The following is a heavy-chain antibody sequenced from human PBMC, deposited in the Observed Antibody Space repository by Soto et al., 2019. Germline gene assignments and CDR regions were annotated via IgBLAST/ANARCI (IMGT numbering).Heavy chain of an antibody. J-gene: IGHJ4*02. Sequence: AGGSLRLSCVGSDFIFGTFAMSWVRQAPGKGLEWVSGINGDGETTYYADSVKGRFTISRDNAENTLYLQMNSLRAGDTAVYYCTTVFEYWGQGTPVTVSS. CDR1: DFIFGTFA. V-gene: IGHV3-23*01. CDR2: INGDGETT. CDR3: TTVFEY.